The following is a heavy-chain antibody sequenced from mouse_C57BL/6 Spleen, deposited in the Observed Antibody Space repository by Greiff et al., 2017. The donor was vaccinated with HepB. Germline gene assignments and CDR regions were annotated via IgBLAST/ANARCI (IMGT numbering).Heavy chain of an antibody. CDR2: IYPGDGDT. V-gene: IGHV1-82*01. Sequence: VKLQESGPELVKPGASVKISCKASGYAFSSSWMNWVKQRPGKGLEWIGRIYPGDGDTNYNGKFKGKATLTADKSSSTAYMQLSSLTSEDSAVYFCARFDGYYPYAMDYWGQGTSVTVSS. J-gene: IGHJ4*01. CDR3: ARFDGYYPYAMDY. D-gene: IGHD2-3*01. CDR1: GYAFSSSW.